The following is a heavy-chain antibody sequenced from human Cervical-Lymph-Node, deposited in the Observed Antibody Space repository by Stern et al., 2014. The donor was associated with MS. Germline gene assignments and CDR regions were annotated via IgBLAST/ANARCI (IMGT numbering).Heavy chain of an antibody. V-gene: IGHV4-59*01. Sequence: QLQLQESGPGLVKPSETLSLTCTVSGGSISSFDWTWIRQPPGKGLEWIGCMYNSGRTNYNPSLKSRLITSVDTSKNQFSLKLNSVTAADTAVYYCARIGGNTRYDILNGYANWYFDLWGRGTLVTVSS. CDR3: ARIGGNTRYDILNGYANWYFDL. J-gene: IGHJ2*01. D-gene: IGHD3-9*01. CDR2: MYNSGRT. CDR1: GGSISSFD.